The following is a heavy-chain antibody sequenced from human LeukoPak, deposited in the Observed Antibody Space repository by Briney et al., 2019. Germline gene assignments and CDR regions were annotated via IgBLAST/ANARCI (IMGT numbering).Heavy chain of an antibody. CDR2: IHYSGSA. D-gene: IGHD4-23*01. J-gene: IGHJ4*02. V-gene: IGHV4-61*01. Sequence: LETLSLTCTVSGVSVSSGSYYWSWIRQPPGRGLEWIAYIHYSGSAAYNPSLKSRVTISRDMSTDQFSLKMTSVTAADTAVYFCARDMGAPDYGSYSVDYWGQGTLVTVSS. CDR1: GVSVSSGSYY. CDR3: ARDMGAPDYGSYSVDY.